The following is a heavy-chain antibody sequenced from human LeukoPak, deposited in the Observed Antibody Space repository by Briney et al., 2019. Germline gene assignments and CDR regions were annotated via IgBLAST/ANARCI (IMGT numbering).Heavy chain of an antibody. Sequence: ASVKVSCKVSGGTFSSYAISWVRQAPGQGLEWMGGIIPIFGTANYAQKFQGRVTITADESTSTAYMELSSLRSEDTAVYYCGITFGGVIEPIDYWGQGTLVTVSS. CDR2: IIPIFGTA. V-gene: IGHV1-69*13. D-gene: IGHD3-16*02. J-gene: IGHJ4*02. CDR3: GITFGGVIEPIDY. CDR1: GGTFSSYA.